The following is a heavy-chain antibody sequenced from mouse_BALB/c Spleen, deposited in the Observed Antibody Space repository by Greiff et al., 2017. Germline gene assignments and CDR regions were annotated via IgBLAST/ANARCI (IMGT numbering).Heavy chain of an antibody. V-gene: IGHV5-12-1*01. CDR3: ARHWAGSGDY. CDR2: ISSGGGST. J-gene: IGHJ2*01. CDR1: GFAFSSYD. Sequence: EVQVVESGGGLVKPGGSLKLSCAASGFAFSSYDMSWVRQTPEKRLEWVAYISSGGGSTYYPDTVKGRFTISRDNAKNTLYLQMSSLKSEDTAMYYCARHWAGSGDYWGQGTTLTVSS.